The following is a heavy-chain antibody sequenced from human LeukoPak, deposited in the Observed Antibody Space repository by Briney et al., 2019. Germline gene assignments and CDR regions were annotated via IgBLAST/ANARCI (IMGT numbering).Heavy chain of an antibody. CDR2: IGGRDDRT. CDR1: GFTFTGLT. J-gene: IGHJ4*02. D-gene: IGHD3-3*01. CDR3: AKDPNPFYDFWSGYK. Sequence: GGSLRLSCAASGFTFTGLTMTWLRQAPGKGLEWVSIIGGRDDRTYYADSVKGRFTISRDNSKNILYLQMNSLRAEDTAVYYCAKDPNPFYDFWSGYKWGQGTLVTVSS. V-gene: IGHV3-23*01.